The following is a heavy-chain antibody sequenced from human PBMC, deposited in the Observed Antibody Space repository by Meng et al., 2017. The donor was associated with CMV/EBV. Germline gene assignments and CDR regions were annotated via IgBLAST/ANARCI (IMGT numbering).Heavy chain of an antibody. V-gene: IGHV4-4*07. J-gene: IGHJ4*02. CDR1: GGSISSYY. Sequence: QAQCPASVPGLVKPSETLSLACTFSGGSISSYYWSWIRHPAGKGLEWIGRIYTSGSTNYNPSLKSRVTMSVDTSKNQFSLKLSSVTAADTAVYYCARGGLYYYDSSGHFDYWGQGTLVTVSS. CDR3: ARGGLYYYDSSGHFDY. CDR2: IYTSGST. D-gene: IGHD3-22*01.